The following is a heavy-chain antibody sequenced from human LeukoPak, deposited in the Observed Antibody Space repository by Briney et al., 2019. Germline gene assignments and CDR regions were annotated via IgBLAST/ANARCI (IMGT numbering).Heavy chain of an antibody. V-gene: IGHV4-34*01. CDR3: ARGRYCSSTSCYNWFDP. J-gene: IGHJ5*02. CDR1: GGSFSGYY. D-gene: IGHD2-2*01. Sequence: SETLSLTCAAYGGSFSGYYWSWIRQPPGKGLEWIGEINHSGSTNYNPSLKSRVTISVDTSKNQFSLKLSSVTAADTAVYYCARGRYCSSTSCYNWFDPWGQGTLVTVSP. CDR2: INHSGST.